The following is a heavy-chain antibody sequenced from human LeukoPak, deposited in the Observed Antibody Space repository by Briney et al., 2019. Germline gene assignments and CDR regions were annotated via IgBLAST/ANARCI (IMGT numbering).Heavy chain of an antibody. CDR2: IFGSGGRT. V-gene: IGHV3-23*01. D-gene: IGHD6-19*01. CDR3: GKEQSSDWYRVADH. Sequence: GGSLRLSCVVSGITLCRYAMSWVRQVPGKGLEWVSGIFGSGGRTHYADSVKCRFTISRDNSKNTLYLQMNSLRVEDTGLYYCGKEQSSDWYRVADHWGRGTLVIVSS. J-gene: IGHJ4*02. CDR1: GITLCRYA.